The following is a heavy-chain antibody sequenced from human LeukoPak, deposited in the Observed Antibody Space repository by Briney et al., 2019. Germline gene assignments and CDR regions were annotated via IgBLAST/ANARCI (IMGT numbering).Heavy chain of an antibody. CDR3: ARGVGSGWHRDAFDI. V-gene: IGHV4-59*01. CDR1: GGSISSYY. D-gene: IGHD6-19*01. CDR2: IYYSGST. J-gene: IGHJ3*02. Sequence: SETLSLTCTVSGGSISSYYWRWIRQPPGKGLEWIGYIYYSGSTNYNPSLKSRVTISVDTSKNQFSLKLSSVTAADTAVYYCARGVGSGWHRDAFDIWGQGTMVTVSS.